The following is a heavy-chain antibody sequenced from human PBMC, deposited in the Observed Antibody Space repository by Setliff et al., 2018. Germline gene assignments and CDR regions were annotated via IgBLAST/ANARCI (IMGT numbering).Heavy chain of an antibody. CDR2: IYYSGST. D-gene: IGHD2-2*02. Sequence: SETLSLTCAVYGGSFSGYYWSWIRQSAGKGLEWIGSIYYSGSTYYNPSLKSRVTISVDTSKNQFSLKLSSVTAADTAVYYCARDRQYCSSPTCYSPYFYYYGMDVWGQGTTVTVSS. CDR1: GGSFSGYY. J-gene: IGHJ6*02. CDR3: ARDRQYCSSPTCYSPYFYYYGMDV. V-gene: IGHV4-34*01.